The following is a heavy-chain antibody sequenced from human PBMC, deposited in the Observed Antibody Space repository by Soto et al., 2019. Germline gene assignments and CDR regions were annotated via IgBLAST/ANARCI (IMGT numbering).Heavy chain of an antibody. D-gene: IGHD5-12*01. J-gene: IGHJ4*02. V-gene: IGHV4-30-2*01. CDR2: IYHSGST. Sequence: SETLSLTCAVSGGSISSCGYSWSWIRQPPGKGLEWIGYIYHSGSTYYNPSLKSRVTISVDRSKNQFSLKLSSVTAADTAVYYCAAGGGLRRYFWGQGTQVTVSS. CDR1: GGSISSCGYS. CDR3: AAGGGLRRYF.